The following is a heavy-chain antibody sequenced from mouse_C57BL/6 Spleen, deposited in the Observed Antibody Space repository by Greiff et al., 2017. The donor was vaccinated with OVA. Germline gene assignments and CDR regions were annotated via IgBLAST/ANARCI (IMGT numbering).Heavy chain of an antibody. Sequence: QVQLQPPGAELVKTGASVKMSCKAYGYTFTSYWLTWVKQRPGQGLEWLGDIYPGSGSTNYNEKFKSKANLTVDTSSSTAYLLLSSLTSEDSAVYYCARRAFFFDYWGQGTTLTVSS. D-gene: IGHD3-3*01. CDR1: GYTFTSYW. V-gene: IGHV1-55*01. CDR3: ARRAFFFDY. CDR2: IYPGSGST. J-gene: IGHJ2*01.